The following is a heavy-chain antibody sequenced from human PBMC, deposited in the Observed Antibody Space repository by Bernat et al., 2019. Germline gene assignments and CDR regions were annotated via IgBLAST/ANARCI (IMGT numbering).Heavy chain of an antibody. CDR2: INHSGST. CDR1: GGSFSGYY. CDR3: ARGVGDQNYHYYMDV. D-gene: IGHD2-21*02. Sequence: QVQLQQWGAGLLKPSETLSLTCAVYGGSFSGYYWSWIRQPPGKGLEWIGEINHSGSTNYNPSLKSRVTISVDTSKNQFSLKLSSVTAADTAVYYCARGVGDQNYHYYMDVWGKGTTVTVSS. V-gene: IGHV4-34*01. J-gene: IGHJ6*03.